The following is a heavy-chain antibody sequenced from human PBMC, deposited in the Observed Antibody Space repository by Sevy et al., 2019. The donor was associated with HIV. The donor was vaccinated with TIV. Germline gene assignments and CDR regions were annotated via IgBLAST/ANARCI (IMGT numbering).Heavy chain of an antibody. CDR2: INTMFGNS. V-gene: IGHV7-4-1*02. CDR1: GYTFTKYA. Sequence: ASVKVSCKTPGYTFTKYAMIWVRQAPGQGLEWMGWINTMFGNSTYAQGFTGRFVFSLDTSVSTAYLHITSLKAEDTAVYYCTREGDRYGSNWYYFDYWGQGTLVTVSS. J-gene: IGHJ4*02. D-gene: IGHD6-13*01. CDR3: TREGDRYGSNWYYFDY.